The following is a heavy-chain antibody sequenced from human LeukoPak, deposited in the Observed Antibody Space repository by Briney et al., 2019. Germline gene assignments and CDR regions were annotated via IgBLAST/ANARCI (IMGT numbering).Heavy chain of an antibody. V-gene: IGHV4-34*01. J-gene: IGHJ5*02. CDR3: ARSLRGRWFDP. Sequence: SETLSLTCAAYGGSFSGYYWSWIRQPPGKGLEWIGEINHSGSTNYNPSLKSRVTISVDTSKNQFSLKLSSVTAADTAVYYCARSLRGRWFDPWGQGTPVTVSS. CDR2: INHSGST. CDR1: GGSFSGYY.